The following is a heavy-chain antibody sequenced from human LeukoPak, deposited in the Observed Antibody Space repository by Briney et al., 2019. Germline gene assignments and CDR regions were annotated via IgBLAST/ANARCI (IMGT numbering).Heavy chain of an antibody. CDR3: ASYTVTSDAFDI. V-gene: IGHV3-11*01. CDR1: GFTFRDYW. Sequence: PGGSLRLSCAASGFTFRDYWIDWVRQAPGKGLEWVSYISSSGSTIYYADSVKGRFTISRDNAKNSLYLQMNSLRAEDTAVYYCASYTVTSDAFDIWGQGTMVTVSS. J-gene: IGHJ3*02. CDR2: ISSSGSTI. D-gene: IGHD4-17*01.